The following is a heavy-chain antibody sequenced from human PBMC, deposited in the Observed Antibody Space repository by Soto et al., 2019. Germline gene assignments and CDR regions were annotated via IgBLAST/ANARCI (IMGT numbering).Heavy chain of an antibody. D-gene: IGHD6-19*01. CDR1: GFAFISYG. J-gene: IGHJ6*02. CDR3: VKDGSSGWPYFYDMDV. CDR2: ISYDGRNK. V-gene: IGHV3-30*18. Sequence: WGSLRLSCAASGFAFISYGIHFFRHPPFKWLEWVAVISYDGRNKYYADAVKGRFTISRDNSKNTLYLQMSSLRAEDTAVYYCVKDGSSGWPYFYDMDVWGQGTTVTVSS.